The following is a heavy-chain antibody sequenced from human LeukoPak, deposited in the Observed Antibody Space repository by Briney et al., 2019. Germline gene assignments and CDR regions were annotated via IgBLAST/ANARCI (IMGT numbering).Heavy chain of an antibody. D-gene: IGHD3-3*01. CDR3: ARAQSYDFWSGYSFDY. J-gene: IGHJ4*02. Sequence: GGSLRLSCAASGFTFSSYSMNWVRQAPGKGLEWVSSISSSSSYLYYADSVKGRFTISRDNAKNSLYLQMNSLRAEDTAVYYCARAQSYDFWSGYSFDYWGQGTLVTVSS. CDR1: GFTFSSYS. V-gene: IGHV3-21*01. CDR2: ISSSSSYL.